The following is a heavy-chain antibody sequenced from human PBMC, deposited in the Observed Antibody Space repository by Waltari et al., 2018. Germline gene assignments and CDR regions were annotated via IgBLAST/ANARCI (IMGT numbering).Heavy chain of an antibody. J-gene: IGHJ4*02. Sequence: QLQVQESGPGLVKPSETLSPTCTVSGGAITTTNYDWGWLRQPPGKGLEWIGSIYYNGNTYYNPSLKSRVTISADTSKNQFSLNLNSVTAADTAVYYCASLLTGDWGQGVLVTVSS. D-gene: IGHD3-9*01. V-gene: IGHV4-39*01. CDR2: IYYNGNT. CDR3: ASLLTGD. CDR1: GGAITTTNYD.